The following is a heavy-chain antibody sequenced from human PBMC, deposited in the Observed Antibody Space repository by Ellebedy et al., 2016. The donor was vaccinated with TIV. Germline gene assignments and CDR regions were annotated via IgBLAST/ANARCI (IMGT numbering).Heavy chain of an antibody. V-gene: IGHV3-21*01. CDR2: ISSSSSYI. Sequence: GGSLRLSCAASGFTFSSYSMNWVRQAPGKGLAWVSSISSSSSYIYYADSVKGRFTISRDNAKNSLYLQMNSLRAEDKAVYYCARDSLSMGELLWFGELLNFDYWGQGTLVTVSS. CDR1: GFTFSSYS. D-gene: IGHD3-10*01. J-gene: IGHJ4*02. CDR3: ARDSLSMGELLWFGELLNFDY.